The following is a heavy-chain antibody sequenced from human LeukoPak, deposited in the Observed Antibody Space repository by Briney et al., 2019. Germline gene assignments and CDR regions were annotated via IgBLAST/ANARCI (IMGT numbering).Heavy chain of an antibody. D-gene: IGHD6-13*01. CDR3: ARHYSSRAHWFDP. CDR2: IYYSGST. Sequence: KPSETLSLTCTVSGGPISSYYWSWIRQPPGKALEWIGYIYYSGSTNYNPSLKSRVTISVDTSKNQFSLKLSSVTAADTAVYYCARHYSSRAHWFDPWGQGTLVTVSS. CDR1: GGPISSYY. V-gene: IGHV4-59*08. J-gene: IGHJ5*02.